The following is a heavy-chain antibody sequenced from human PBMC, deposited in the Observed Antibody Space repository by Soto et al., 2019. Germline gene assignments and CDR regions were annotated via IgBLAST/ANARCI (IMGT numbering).Heavy chain of an antibody. J-gene: IGHJ6*02. Sequence: QVQLQESGPGLVKPSQTLSLTCTVSGGSISSGGYYWSWIRQHPGKGLEWIGYIYYSGSTYYNPSLKSRVTISVDTSKNQFSLKLSSVTAADTAVYYCVRVAGATVTNYYYYGMDVWGQGTTVTVSS. CDR2: IYYSGST. D-gene: IGHD4-17*01. V-gene: IGHV4-31*03. CDR1: GGSISSGGYY. CDR3: VRVAGATVTNYYYYGMDV.